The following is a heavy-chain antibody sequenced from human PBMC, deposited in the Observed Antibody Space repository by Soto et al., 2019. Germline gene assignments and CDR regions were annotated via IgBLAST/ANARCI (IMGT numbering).Heavy chain of an antibody. J-gene: IGHJ4*02. D-gene: IGHD3-3*01. Sequence: PGGSLRLSCAASGFTFSTYAMSWVRQTPGKGLEWVSGISAGGDNTYYADSVRARLTISRDNSKNTLCLQMNNLRAEDTAVYYCADGGEWSFNFVYWGQGTLVTVSS. CDR3: ADGGEWSFNFVY. CDR2: ISAGGDNT. V-gene: IGHV3-23*01. CDR1: GFTFSTYA.